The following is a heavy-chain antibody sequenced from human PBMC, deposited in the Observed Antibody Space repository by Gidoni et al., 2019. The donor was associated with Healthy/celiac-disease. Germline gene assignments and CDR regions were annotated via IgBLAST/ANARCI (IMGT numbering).Heavy chain of an antibody. V-gene: IGHV1-2*04. D-gene: IGHD2-2*01. J-gene: IGHJ6*02. CDR2: INPNSGGT. CDR1: GYTFTGYY. CDR3: ARGEVVPAAHQDTEYYYYGMDV. Sequence: QVQLVQSGAEVKKPGASVKVSCKASGYTFTGYYMHWVRQAPGQGLEWMGWINPNSGGTNYAQKFQGWVTMTRDTSISTAYMELSRLRSDDTAVYYCARGEVVPAAHQDTEYYYYGMDVWGQGTTVTVSS.